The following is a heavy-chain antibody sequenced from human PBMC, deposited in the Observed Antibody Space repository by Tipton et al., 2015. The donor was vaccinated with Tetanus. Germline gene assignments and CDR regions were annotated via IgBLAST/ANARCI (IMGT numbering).Heavy chain of an antibody. J-gene: IGHJ1*01. D-gene: IGHD6-6*01. CDR3: ARALVYSSSPGVY. Sequence: SLRLSCAASGFTFSSYAMHWVRQAPGKGLEWVAVISYDGSNKYYADSVKGRFTISRDNSKNTLYLQMNSLRAEDTAVYYCARALVYSSSPGVYWGQGPLAPFSS. V-gene: IGHV3-30*04. CDR1: GFTFSSYA. CDR2: ISYDGSNK.